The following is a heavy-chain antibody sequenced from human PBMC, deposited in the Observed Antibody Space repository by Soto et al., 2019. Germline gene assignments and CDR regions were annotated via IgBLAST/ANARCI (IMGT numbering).Heavy chain of an antibody. CDR2: INSDGSST. D-gene: IGHD6-19*01. Sequence: GGSLRLSCAASGFTFDDYGMHWVRQAPGKGLLWFSRINSDGSSTSYAASVKGRFTISRDNDKNTLYLQMNSLRAEDTAVYYRARRGTAVYWGQGPLVTVSS. V-gene: IGHV3-74*01. J-gene: IGHJ4*02. CDR1: GFTFDDYG. CDR3: ARRGTAVY.